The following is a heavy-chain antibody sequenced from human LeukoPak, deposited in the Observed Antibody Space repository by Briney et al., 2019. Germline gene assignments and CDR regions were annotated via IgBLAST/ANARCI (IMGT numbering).Heavy chain of an antibody. Sequence: PGGSLRLSCAASGFTFSSYWMHWVRQAPGKGPVWVSRINTDGSSTSYADSVKGRFTISRDNAKNTVYLQMNSLRAEDTAVYYCARGYSGSYRVDYWGQGTLVTVSS. D-gene: IGHD1-26*01. CDR1: GFTFSSYW. CDR2: INTDGSST. CDR3: ARGYSGSYRVDY. J-gene: IGHJ4*02. V-gene: IGHV3-74*01.